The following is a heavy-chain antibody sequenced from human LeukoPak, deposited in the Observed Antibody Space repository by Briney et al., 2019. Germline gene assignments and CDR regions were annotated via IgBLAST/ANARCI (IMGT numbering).Heavy chain of an antibody. CDR3: ARAGYSSSFTYNSHDFDY. J-gene: IGHJ4*02. D-gene: IGHD6-6*01. CDR2: ISSSSSTI. CDR1: GFTFSSYS. Sequence: PGGSLRLSCAASGFTFSSYSMNWVRQAPGKGLEWVSYISSSSSTIYYADSVRGRFTISRDNAKNSLYLQMNGLRAEDTAVYYCARAGYSSSFTYNSHDFDYWGQGTLVTVSS. V-gene: IGHV3-48*01.